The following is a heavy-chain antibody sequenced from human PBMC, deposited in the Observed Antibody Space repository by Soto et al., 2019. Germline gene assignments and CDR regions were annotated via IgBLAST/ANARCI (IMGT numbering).Heavy chain of an antibody. CDR1: GYTFTSYY. CDR2: INPSGGSA. V-gene: IGHV1-46*01. Sequence: ASVKVSCKASGYTFTSYYMHWVRQAPGQGLEWMGIINPSGGSANYAQKFQGRVTMTTDTSTSTVYMELSSLRSEDTAVYYCARVSTPPRTDAFDIWGQGTMVTVSS. J-gene: IGHJ3*02. CDR3: ARVSTPPRTDAFDI.